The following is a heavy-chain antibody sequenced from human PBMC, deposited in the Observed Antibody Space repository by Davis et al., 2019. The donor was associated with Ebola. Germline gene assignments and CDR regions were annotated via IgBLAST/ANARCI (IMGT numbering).Heavy chain of an antibody. J-gene: IGHJ4*02. D-gene: IGHD4-11*01. V-gene: IGHV3-23*01. CDR2: IGGSDGST. CDR3: AKRDDSNDYPYYFDR. CDR1: GFTFSSYA. Sequence: GESLKISCEGTGFTFSSYAMSWVRQAPGKGLEWVSGIGGSDGSTYYADSVKGRFTISRDNSKNTMYLEMNSLRVEDTAMYYCAKRDDSNDYPYYFDRWGQGTLVTVSS.